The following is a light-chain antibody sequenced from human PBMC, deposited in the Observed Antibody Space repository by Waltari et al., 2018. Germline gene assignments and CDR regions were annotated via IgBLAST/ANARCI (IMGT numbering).Light chain of an antibody. CDR3: CSNVGDDF. CDR1: NRNVGSYNL. V-gene: IGLV2-23*01. J-gene: IGLJ2*01. Sequence: QSALTQPASVSGSPGQSLTISCTGINRNVGSYNLVSWYQKYPGKAPKLIIYEANRRPSGVSDRFSGSKSGNTASLTVSGLQAEDEADYFCCSNVGDDFFGGGTKVTVL. CDR2: EAN.